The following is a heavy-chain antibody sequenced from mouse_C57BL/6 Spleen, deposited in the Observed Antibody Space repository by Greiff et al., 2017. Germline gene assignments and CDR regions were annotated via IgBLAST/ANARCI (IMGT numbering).Heavy chain of an antibody. CDR2: IDPSDSYT. V-gene: IGHV1-69*01. CDR1: GYTFTSYW. CDR3: ARRGGYYPYWYFDV. D-gene: IGHD2-3*01. J-gene: IGHJ1*03. Sequence: QVQLQQPGAELVMPGASVKLSCKASGYTFTSYWMHWVKQRPGQGLEWIGEIDPSDSYTNYNQKFKGKSTLTVDKSSSTAYMQLRSLTSEDSAVYYCARRGGYYPYWYFDVWGTGTTVTVSS.